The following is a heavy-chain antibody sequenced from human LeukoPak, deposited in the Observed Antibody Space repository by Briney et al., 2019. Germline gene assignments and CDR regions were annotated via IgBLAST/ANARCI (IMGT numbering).Heavy chain of an antibody. Sequence: PSETLSLTCTVSGGSISSSSYYWGWIRQPPGKGLEWIGRIYTSGSTNYNPSLKSRVTMSVDTSKNQFSLKLSSVTAADTAVYYCARDVGTGVHMDVWGQGTTVTVSS. D-gene: IGHD1-1*01. V-gene: IGHV4-39*07. J-gene: IGHJ6*02. CDR2: IYTSGST. CDR1: GGSISSSSYY. CDR3: ARDVGTGVHMDV.